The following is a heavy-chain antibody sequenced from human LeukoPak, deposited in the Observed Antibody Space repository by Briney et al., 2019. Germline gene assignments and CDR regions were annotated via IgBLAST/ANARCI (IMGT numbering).Heavy chain of an antibody. V-gene: IGHV4-4*07. CDR1: GGSISSYY. CDR3: ARGQGAEYYGSGSNFDY. J-gene: IGHJ4*02. Sequence: SETLSLTCTVSGGSISSYYWSWIRQPAGKGLEWIGRIYTSGSTNYNPSLKSRVTMSVDTSKNQFSLKLSSVTAADTAVYYCARGQGAEYYGSGSNFDYWGQGTLVTVSS. D-gene: IGHD3-10*01. CDR2: IYTSGST.